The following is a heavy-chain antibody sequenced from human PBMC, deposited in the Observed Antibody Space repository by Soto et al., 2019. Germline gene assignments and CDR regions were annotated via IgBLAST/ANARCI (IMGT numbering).Heavy chain of an antibody. CDR2: IYYSGST. V-gene: IGHV4-31*03. D-gene: IGHD1-26*01. CDR3: ARGIAATTHYDY. J-gene: IGHJ4*02. Sequence: SETLSLTCTVSGGSISSGGYYWSWIRQHPGKGLEWIGYIYYSGSTYYNPSLKSRVTISVDTSKNQFSLKLSSVTAADTAVYYCARGIAATTHYDYWGQGTQVTVSS. CDR1: GGSISSGGYY.